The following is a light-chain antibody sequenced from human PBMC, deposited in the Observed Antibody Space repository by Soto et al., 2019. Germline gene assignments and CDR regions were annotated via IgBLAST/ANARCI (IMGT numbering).Light chain of an antibody. J-gene: IGKJ5*01. CDR2: GAF. V-gene: IGKV3-15*01. Sequence: EVVMTQSPVTLSVSPRERATLSCRASQSISNTLVWYQQKPGQAPRLLISGAFNRATGIPARFRGSGSGTDFTLTISSVQSEDFAVYYCQQYSDWPLTFGQGTRLEI. CDR3: QQYSDWPLT. CDR1: QSISNT.